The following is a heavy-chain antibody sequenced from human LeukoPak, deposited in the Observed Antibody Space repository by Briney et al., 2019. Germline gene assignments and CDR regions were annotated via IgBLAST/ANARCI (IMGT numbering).Heavy chain of an antibody. D-gene: IGHD5-18*01. CDR1: GGSISSSDYY. CDR2: IYYSGST. J-gene: IGHJ3*02. CDR3: ARLPTDIAFDI. Sequence: PSETLSLTCTVSGGSISSSDYYWGWIRQPPGKGLEWIGSIYYSGSTYYNPSLKSRVTVSVDTSKNQFSLKLSSVTAADTSVYFCARLPTDIAFDIWGQGTMVTVSS. V-gene: IGHV4-39*01.